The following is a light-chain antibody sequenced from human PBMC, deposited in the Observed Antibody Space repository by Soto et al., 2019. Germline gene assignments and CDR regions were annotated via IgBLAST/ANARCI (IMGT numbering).Light chain of an antibody. V-gene: IGKV3-15*01. Sequence: EIVLTQSPATLSVSAGGTVTLSCRASQSIRTNVAWYQQIPGQAPRLLVYGSSTRATGVPARFSGSGSGIEFTLTISCLQSEDSAFYYCQQYFNWTLTWTFGPGTKVQIK. J-gene: IGKJ3*01. CDR1: QSIRTN. CDR3: QQYFNWTLTWT. CDR2: GSS.